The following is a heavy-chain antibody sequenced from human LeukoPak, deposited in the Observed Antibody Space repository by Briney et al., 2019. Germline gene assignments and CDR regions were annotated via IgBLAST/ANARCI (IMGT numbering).Heavy chain of an antibody. V-gene: IGHV1-8*01. D-gene: IGHD5-24*01. Sequence: GASVKVSCKASGYTFTSYDINWVRQATGQGLEWMGWMNPNSGNTGYAQKFQGRVTMTRNTSISTAYMELNSLRAEDTAVYYCVRDGVRDGLYFDYWGQGTLVTVSS. J-gene: IGHJ4*02. CDR2: MNPNSGNT. CDR1: GYTFTSYD. CDR3: VRDGVRDGLYFDY.